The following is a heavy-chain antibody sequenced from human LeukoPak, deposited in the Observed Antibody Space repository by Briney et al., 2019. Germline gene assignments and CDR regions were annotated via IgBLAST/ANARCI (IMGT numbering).Heavy chain of an antibody. D-gene: IGHD3-22*01. Sequence: PGGSLRLSCAASGFTFRNHGMHWVRQAPGKGLEWVSTISDNGGRTYYADSVKGRFTISRDNSKNTLFLQMNSLRAEDSAVYYCATDREGDPSAYYLVGGQGTLITVSS. CDR2: ISDNGGRT. CDR1: GFTFRNHG. V-gene: IGHV3-23*01. J-gene: IGHJ4*02. CDR3: ATDREGDPSAYYLV.